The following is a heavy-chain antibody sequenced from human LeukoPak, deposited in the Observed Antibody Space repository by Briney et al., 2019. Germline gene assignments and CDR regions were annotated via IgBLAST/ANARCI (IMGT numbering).Heavy chain of an antibody. CDR3: ARDGGLSRSSQNTYYYGMDV. Sequence: GRSLRLSCAASGFTFSSYAMHWVRQAPGKGLEWVAVISYDGSNKYYADSVKGRFTISRDNSKNTLYLQMNSLRAEDTAVYYCARDGGLSRSSQNTYYYGMDVWGQGTTVTASS. J-gene: IGHJ6*02. D-gene: IGHD1-26*01. CDR1: GFTFSSYA. V-gene: IGHV3-30*04. CDR2: ISYDGSNK.